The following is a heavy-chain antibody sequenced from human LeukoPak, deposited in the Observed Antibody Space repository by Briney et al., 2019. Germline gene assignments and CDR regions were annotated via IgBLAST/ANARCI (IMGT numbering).Heavy chain of an antibody. CDR2: INPNSGGT. V-gene: IGHV1-2*02. CDR3: ARSLRFLEWLLHP. D-gene: IGHD3-3*01. J-gene: IGHJ5*02. Sequence: ASVKVSCKASGYTFTGYYMHWVRQAPGQGLEWMGWINPNSGGTNYAQKFQGRVTMTRDTSISTAYMELSRLRSDDTAVYYCARSLRFLEWLLHPWGKGTLVTVSS. CDR1: GYTFTGYY.